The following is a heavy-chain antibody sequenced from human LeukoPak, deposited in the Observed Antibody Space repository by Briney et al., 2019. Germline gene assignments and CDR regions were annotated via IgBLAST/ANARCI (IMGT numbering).Heavy chain of an antibody. V-gene: IGHV3-7*04. CDR3: ARGGKRAVAGTRSPQYFQH. J-gene: IGHJ1*01. D-gene: IGHD6-19*01. CDR2: IKQDGSEK. CDR1: GFTFSSYW. Sequence: GGSLRLSCAASGFTFSSYWMSWVRQAPGKGLEWVANIKQDGSEKNYVDSVKGRFTISRDSAKNSLYLQMNSLRAEDTAVYYCARGGKRAVAGTRSPQYFQHWGQGTLVTVSS.